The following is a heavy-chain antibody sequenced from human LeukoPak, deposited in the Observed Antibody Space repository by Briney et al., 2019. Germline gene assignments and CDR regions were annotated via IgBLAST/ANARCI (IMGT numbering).Heavy chain of an antibody. CDR1: GYTFTDYY. J-gene: IGHJ6*03. Sequence: ASVKVCCKASGYTFTDYYMHWVRQAPGQGLEWMGWINPNSGGTNYAQKFQGRVTITRNTSISTAYMELSSLRSEDTAVYYCARGRSSGNYYYYYMDVWGKGTTVTVSS. V-gene: IGHV1-2*02. CDR3: ARGRSSGNYYYYYMDV. CDR2: INPNSGGT.